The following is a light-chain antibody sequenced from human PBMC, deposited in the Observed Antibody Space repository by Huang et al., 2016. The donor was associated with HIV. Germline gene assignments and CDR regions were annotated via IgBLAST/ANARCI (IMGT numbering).Light chain of an antibody. CDR1: QGISSY. CDR2: GAS. CDR3: QQLDSYPIT. J-gene: IGKJ5*01. V-gene: IGKV1-9*01. Sequence: IQLTQSPSSLSASVGDRVTITCRASQGISSYLAWYQQKLGKAPNLLIYGASTLQSGVPSRFSGSGSGTDFTLTISRLQPEDFATYYCQQLDSYPITFGQGTRLEI.